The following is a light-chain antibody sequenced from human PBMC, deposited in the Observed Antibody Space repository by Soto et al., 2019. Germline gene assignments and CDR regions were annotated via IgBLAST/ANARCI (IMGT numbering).Light chain of an antibody. CDR3: QQYNDNWT. CDR1: QSISSW. Sequence: DIQMTQSPSTLSASVGDRVTITCRASQSISSWLAWYQQKPGTAPKLLIYKASTLQSEVPSRFSGSGSGTEFTLTIGSLQPDDSATYYCQQYNDNWTFGQGTKVDIK. J-gene: IGKJ1*01. CDR2: KAS. V-gene: IGKV1-5*03.